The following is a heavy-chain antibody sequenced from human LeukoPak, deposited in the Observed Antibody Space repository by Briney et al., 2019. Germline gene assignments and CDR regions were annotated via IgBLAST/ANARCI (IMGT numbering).Heavy chain of an antibody. J-gene: IGHJ6*03. CDR3: ARDPYSGNYGNYYYYYMDV. CDR1: GFTFSSYW. D-gene: IGHD1-26*01. CDR2: ISGDGRST. V-gene: IGHV3-74*01. Sequence: PGGSLRLSCAASGFTFSSYWMYWVRQAPGKGLVLVSGISGDGRSTRYADSVKGRFTISRDNAKNSLYLQMNSLGPEDTAVYYCARDPYSGNYGNYYYYYMDVWGKGTTVTISS.